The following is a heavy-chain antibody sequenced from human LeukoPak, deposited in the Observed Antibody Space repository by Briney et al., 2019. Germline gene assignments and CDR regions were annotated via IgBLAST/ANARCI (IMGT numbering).Heavy chain of an antibody. CDR3: ARDIAAADYFDY. CDR1: GGSISCVDYL. CDR2: ICYRGST. V-gene: IGHV4-30-4*01. Sequence: SETLSLTCTVSGGSISCVDYLWRWTRQPPGRGVEWIGYICYRGSTYYNPSPKSRVTISVDTSKNQVSLKLSSVTAADTAVYYCARDIAAADYFDYWGQGTLVTVSS. D-gene: IGHD6-13*01. J-gene: IGHJ4*02.